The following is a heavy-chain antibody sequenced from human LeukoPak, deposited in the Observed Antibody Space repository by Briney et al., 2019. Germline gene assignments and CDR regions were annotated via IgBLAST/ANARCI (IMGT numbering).Heavy chain of an antibody. CDR3: AKRAGLLPYYMDV. J-gene: IGHJ6*03. CDR1: GFTSSSYE. D-gene: IGHD2-15*01. Sequence: PGGSLRLSCAASGFTSSSYEMNWVRQAPGKGLEWVSYISSSGSTIYYADSVKGRFTISRDNAKNSLYLQMNSLRAEDTAIYYCAKRAGLLPYYMDVWGKGTTVTVSS. CDR2: ISSSGSTI. V-gene: IGHV3-48*03.